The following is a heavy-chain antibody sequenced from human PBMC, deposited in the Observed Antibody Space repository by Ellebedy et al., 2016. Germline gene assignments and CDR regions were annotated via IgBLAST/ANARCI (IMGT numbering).Heavy chain of an antibody. D-gene: IGHD6-13*01. Sequence: ASVKVSXXASGYTFTSYYMHWVRQPPGQGLEWMGIINPSGGSTSYAQKFQGRVTMTRDTSTSTVYMEVSSLRSEDTAVYYCARALSYSSSWYSSDYYYYYGMDVWGQGTTVTVSS. CDR1: GYTFTSYY. J-gene: IGHJ6*02. CDR3: ARALSYSSSWYSSDYYYYYGMDV. V-gene: IGHV1-46*01. CDR2: INPSGGST.